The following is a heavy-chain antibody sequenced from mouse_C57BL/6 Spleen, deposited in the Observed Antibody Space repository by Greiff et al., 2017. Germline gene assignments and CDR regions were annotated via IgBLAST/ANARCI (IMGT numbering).Heavy chain of an antibody. J-gene: IGHJ2*01. V-gene: IGHV1-26*01. CDR3: GYDDLPY. CDR1: GYTFTDYY. D-gene: IGHD2-3*01. CDR2: INPNNGGT. Sequence: EVQLQQSGPELVKPGASVKISCKASGYTFTDYYMNWVKQSHGKSLEWIGDINPNNGGTSYNQKFKGKATLTVDKSSSTAYMELRSLTSEDSAVYYCGYDDLPYWGQGTTLTVSS.